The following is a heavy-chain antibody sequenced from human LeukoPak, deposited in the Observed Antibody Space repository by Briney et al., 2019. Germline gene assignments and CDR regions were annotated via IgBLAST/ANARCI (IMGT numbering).Heavy chain of an antibody. D-gene: IGHD6-19*01. CDR2: INHSGST. CDR3: ARTYTSSSGQGGWFDP. J-gene: IGHJ5*02. V-gene: IGHV4-34*01. Sequence: KPSETLSLTCAVYGGSFSGYYWSWIRRPPGKGLEWIGEINHSGSTNYNPSLKSRVTISVDTSKNQFSLKLSSVTAADTAVYYCARTYTSSSGQGGWFDPWGQGTLVTVSS. CDR1: GGSFSGYY.